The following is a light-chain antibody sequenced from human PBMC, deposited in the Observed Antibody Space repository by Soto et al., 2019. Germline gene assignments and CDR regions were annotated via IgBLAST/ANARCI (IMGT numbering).Light chain of an antibody. V-gene: IGKV1-33*01. CDR1: QDINDY. J-gene: IGKJ4*01. CDR2: DTS. Sequence: DIQMTQSPSSLAASIGDRVTITCQASQDINDYLNWYQQKPGKAPKLLIYDTSNMETGVPSRFSGSGSGTDFTFTISSLQPEDIETYYCQQYASLPLIFGGGTKVDIK. CDR3: QQYASLPLI.